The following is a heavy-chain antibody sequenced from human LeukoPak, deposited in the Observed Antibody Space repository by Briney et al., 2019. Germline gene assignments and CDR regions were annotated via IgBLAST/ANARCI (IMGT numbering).Heavy chain of an antibody. D-gene: IGHD2-15*01. CDR1: GFTFSDAW. Sequence: PGGSLRLSCVGSGFTFSDAWMSWVRQAPGKGLEWVGRIKSKSDGGTIDYAAPVKGRFTISRDDSSNTLYLQMNSLKTEDTAVYYCTTRRQDGWWGQGTLVTVS. J-gene: IGHJ4*02. CDR3: TTRRQDGW. V-gene: IGHV3-15*01. CDR2: IKSKSDGGTI.